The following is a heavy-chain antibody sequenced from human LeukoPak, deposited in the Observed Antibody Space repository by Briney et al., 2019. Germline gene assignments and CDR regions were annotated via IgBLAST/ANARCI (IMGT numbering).Heavy chain of an antibody. CDR2: INPNSGGT. D-gene: IGHD3-10*01. CDR3: ARAIYMVRGSYFDY. V-gene: IGHV1-2*02. Sequence: ASVKVSCKASGYTFTGNYMHWVRQAPGQGLEWMGWINPNSGGTNYAQKFQGRVTMTRDTSISTAYMELSRLRSDDTAVYYCARAIYMVRGSYFDYWGQGTLVTVSS. CDR1: GYTFTGNY. J-gene: IGHJ4*02.